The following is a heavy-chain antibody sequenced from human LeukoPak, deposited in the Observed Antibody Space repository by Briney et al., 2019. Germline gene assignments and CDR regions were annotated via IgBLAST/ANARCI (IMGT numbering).Heavy chain of an antibody. CDR1: GFIVTNNY. Sequence: GGSLRLSCAASGFIVTNNYMSWVRQAPGKGLEWVSSIYTGDTTEYAGSVKGRFTISRDNSKNTLYLQMNSLRAEDTAVYYCARDRLEPRALQYYYGMDVWGQGTTVTVSS. CDR2: IYTGDTT. V-gene: IGHV3-66*01. J-gene: IGHJ6*02. CDR3: ARDRLEPRALQYYYGMDV. D-gene: IGHD6-19*01.